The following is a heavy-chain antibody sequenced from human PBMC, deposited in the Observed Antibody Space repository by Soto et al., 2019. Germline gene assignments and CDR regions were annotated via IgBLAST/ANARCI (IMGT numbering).Heavy chain of an antibody. D-gene: IGHD5-18*01. V-gene: IGHV3-48*02. CDR2: ISSSISTM. Sequence: EVQLVESGGGLVQPGGSLRLSCAASGFTFSSYRMNWVRQAPGKGLEWLSYISSSISTMHYADSVKGRFTISRDNAKNSLYLQINSLRDEDTAVYYCAREVSDTAVADFDYWGQGTLVTVSS. CDR3: AREVSDTAVADFDY. J-gene: IGHJ4*02. CDR1: GFTFSSYR.